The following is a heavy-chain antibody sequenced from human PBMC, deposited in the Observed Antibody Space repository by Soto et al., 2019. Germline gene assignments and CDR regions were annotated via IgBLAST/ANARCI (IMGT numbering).Heavy chain of an antibody. V-gene: IGHV3-30*18. Sequence: GGSLRLSCAASGFTFSSYGMHWVRQAPGKGLEWVAVISYDGSNKYYADSVKGRFTISRDNSKNTLYLQMNSLRAEDTAVYYCAKVGYGDYMAATSEKWVYWGQGTLVTVSS. CDR2: ISYDGSNK. J-gene: IGHJ4*02. CDR3: AKVGYGDYMAATSEKWVY. CDR1: GFTFSSYG. D-gene: IGHD4-17*01.